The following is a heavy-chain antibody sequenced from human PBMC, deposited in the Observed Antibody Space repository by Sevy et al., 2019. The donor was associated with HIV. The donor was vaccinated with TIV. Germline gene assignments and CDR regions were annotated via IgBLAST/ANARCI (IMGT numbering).Heavy chain of an antibody. CDR3: ARGEQIVALFY. J-gene: IGHJ4*02. V-gene: IGHV3-74*01. Sequence: GGSLRLSCAASGFTFSSYWMHWVRQAPGKGLVWVSRINSDGSSTSYADSVKGRFTISRDNAKNTLYLQMNSLRAEDTAVYYCARGEQIVALFYWGQGTLVTVSS. CDR1: GFTFSSYW. CDR2: INSDGSST. D-gene: IGHD2-21*01.